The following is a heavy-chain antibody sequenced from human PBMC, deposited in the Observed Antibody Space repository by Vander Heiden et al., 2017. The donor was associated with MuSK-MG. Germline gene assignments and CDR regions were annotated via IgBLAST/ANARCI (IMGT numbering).Heavy chain of an antibody. CDR1: GFIFSTYT. CDR3: ARDKPLGCSSSCYHYHNYYYMDV. V-gene: IGHV3-30-3*01. D-gene: IGHD2-2*01. CDR2: ISYDGSIK. J-gene: IGHJ6*03. Sequence: QLQLVESGGGVAQPGRSLRLSCAAPGFIFSTYTLHWVRQTPGKGLEWILLISYDGSIKYYADSVKGRFTISGDDSKNTLYLQMNSLRVEDTAVYYCARDKPLGCSSSCYHYHNYYYMDVWGNGTTVTVSS.